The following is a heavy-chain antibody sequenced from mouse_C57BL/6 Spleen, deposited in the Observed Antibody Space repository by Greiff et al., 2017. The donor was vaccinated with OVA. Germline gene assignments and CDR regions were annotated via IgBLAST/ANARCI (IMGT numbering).Heavy chain of an antibody. CDR2: ISNGGGST. CDR3: ARRLNYYGSYAMDY. V-gene: IGHV5-12*01. CDR1: GFTFSDYY. D-gene: IGHD1-1*01. J-gene: IGHJ4*01. Sequence: EVQVVESGGGLVQPGGSLKLSCAASGFTFSDYYMYWVRQTPEKRLEWVAYISNGGGSTYYPDTVKGRFTISRDNAKNTLYLQMSRLKSDETAMYYFARRLNYYGSYAMDYWGQGTSVTVSS.